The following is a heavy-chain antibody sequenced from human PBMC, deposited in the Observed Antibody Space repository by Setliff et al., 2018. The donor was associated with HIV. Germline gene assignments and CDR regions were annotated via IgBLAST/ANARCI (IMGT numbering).Heavy chain of an antibody. V-gene: IGHV1-69*10. CDR3: VRVGPWYYARSGYLASWDY. J-gene: IGHJ4*02. CDR2: TNPQSDIA. Sequence: SVKVSCKASGFTFNHYALSWVRQAPGQRPEWMGGTNPQSDIANYAQRFQGRVTITADHSTTTAYMELTSLRADDTAVYYCVRVGPWYYARSGYLASWDYWGQGTLVTVSS. CDR1: GFTFNHYA. D-gene: IGHD3-22*01.